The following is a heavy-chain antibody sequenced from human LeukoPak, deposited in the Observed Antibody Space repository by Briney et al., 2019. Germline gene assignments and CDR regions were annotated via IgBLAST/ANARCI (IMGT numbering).Heavy chain of an antibody. J-gene: IGHJ4*02. V-gene: IGHV3-9*01. CDR2: ISWNSGSI. CDR3: AKGNGYNLFYTNFDQ. Sequence: PGGSLRLSCAASGFTFDDYAMHWVRQAPGKGLEWVSGISWNSGSIGYADSVKGRFTISRDNAKNSLYLQMNSLRAEDTALYYCAKGNGYNLFYTNFDQWGQGALVTVSS. D-gene: IGHD5-12*01. CDR1: GFTFDDYA.